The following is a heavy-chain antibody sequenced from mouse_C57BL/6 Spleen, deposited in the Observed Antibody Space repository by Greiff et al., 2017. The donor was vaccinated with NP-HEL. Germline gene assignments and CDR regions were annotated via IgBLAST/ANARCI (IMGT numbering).Heavy chain of an antibody. CDR1: GYAFSSSW. V-gene: IGHV1-82*01. Sequence: QVQLQQSGPELVEPGASVKISCKASGYAFSSSWMNWVKQRPGKGLEWIGRIYPGDGDTNYNGKFKGKATLTADKSSSTAYMQLSSLTSEDSAVYFCARNGGLPSFAYWGQGTLVTVSA. D-gene: IGHD2-4*01. J-gene: IGHJ3*01. CDR2: IYPGDGDT. CDR3: ARNGGLPSFAY.